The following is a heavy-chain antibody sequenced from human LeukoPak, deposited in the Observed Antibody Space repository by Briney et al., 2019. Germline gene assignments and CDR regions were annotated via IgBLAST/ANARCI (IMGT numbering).Heavy chain of an antibody. J-gene: IGHJ6*02. D-gene: IGHD1-26*01. CDR2: IIPILGIA. V-gene: IGHV1-69*04. Sequence: GSSVKVSCKASGGTFSNYSISWVRQAPGQGLEWMGRIIPILGIANSTQKFQGRVSITADTSTSTAYMQLSSLRSEDTAVYYCARDPFEYSGSYYLGGHYYGLDVWGQGTTVTVSS. CDR3: ARDPFEYSGSYYLGGHYYGLDV. CDR1: GGTFSNYS.